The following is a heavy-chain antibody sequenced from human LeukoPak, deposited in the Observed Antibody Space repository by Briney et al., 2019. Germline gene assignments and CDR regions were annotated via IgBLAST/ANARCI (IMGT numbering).Heavy chain of an antibody. CDR3: ARDSNYGDYDPYFDY. J-gene: IGHJ4*02. D-gene: IGHD4-17*01. V-gene: IGHV3-53*01. Sequence: PGGSLRLSCAASGFTFSSSYMSWVRQAPGKGLEWVSVIYSGGSTYYADSVKGRFTISRDNSKTTLYLQMSSLRAEDTAVYYCARDSNYGDYDPYFDYWGQGTLVTVSS. CDR1: GFTFSSSY. CDR2: IYSGGST.